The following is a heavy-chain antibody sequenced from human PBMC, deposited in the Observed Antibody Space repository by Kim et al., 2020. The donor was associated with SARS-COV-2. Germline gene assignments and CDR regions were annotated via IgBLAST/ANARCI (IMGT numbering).Heavy chain of an antibody. Sequence: SETLSLTCAVYGGSFSGYYWSWIRQPTGKGLEWIGEINHSGSTNYNPSLKSRVTISVDTSKNQFSLKLSSVTAADTAVYYCARGRWDDFWSGPRALFDPWGQGTLVTVSS. CDR3: ARGRWDDFWSGPRALFDP. D-gene: IGHD3-3*01. J-gene: IGHJ5*02. V-gene: IGHV4-34*01. CDR2: INHSGST. CDR1: GGSFSGYY.